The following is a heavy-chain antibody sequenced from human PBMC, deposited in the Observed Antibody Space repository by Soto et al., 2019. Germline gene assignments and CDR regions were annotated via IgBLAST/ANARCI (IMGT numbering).Heavy chain of an antibody. CDR3: ARGLWELDF. CDR1: GYTFTTYD. Sequence: QVQLVQSGAEVKRPGASVNVSCKASGYTFTTYDMNWVRQATGQGPEWMGWMNPNSGNTGYAQEFQGRVTMTRDTSINTAYMELSSLTPDDTAVYYCARGLWELDFWGQGTLVTVPS. V-gene: IGHV1-8*01. D-gene: IGHD1-26*01. CDR2: MNPNSGNT. J-gene: IGHJ4*02.